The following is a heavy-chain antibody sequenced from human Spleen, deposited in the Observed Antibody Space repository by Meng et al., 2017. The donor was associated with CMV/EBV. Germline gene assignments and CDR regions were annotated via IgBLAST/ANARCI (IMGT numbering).Heavy chain of an antibody. D-gene: IGHD6-13*01. J-gene: IGHJ4*02. CDR2: ITHSGNT. CDR1: GVSFSDYY. Sequence: LTCSVYGVSFSDYYWSWIRQPPGKGLEWIGEITHSGNTNYNPSLKSRLTISVDTSKKQFSLKLGSVTAADTALYYCARSSSWSHYDYWGQGTLVTVSS. V-gene: IGHV4-34*01. CDR3: ARSSSWSHYDY.